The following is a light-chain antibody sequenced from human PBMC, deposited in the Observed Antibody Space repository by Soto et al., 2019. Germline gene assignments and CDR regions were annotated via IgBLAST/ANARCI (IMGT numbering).Light chain of an antibody. CDR2: AAS. J-gene: IGKJ5*01. Sequence: EVVMTQSPVTLSVSPGETATLSCRASQTVYSNLAWYQQKPGQAPRLLIHAASTRASGVPARFSGSGSGTEFTLTISSLQSEDFAVYYCQQYSTWPPITFGPGTRLEI. CDR1: QTVYSN. CDR3: QQYSTWPPIT. V-gene: IGKV3-15*01.